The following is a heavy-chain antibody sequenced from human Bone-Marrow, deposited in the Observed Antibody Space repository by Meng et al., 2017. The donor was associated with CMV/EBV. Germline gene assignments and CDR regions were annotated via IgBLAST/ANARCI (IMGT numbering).Heavy chain of an antibody. V-gene: IGHV3-33*01. CDR1: GFTFSSYG. D-gene: IGHD3-3*01. CDR3: AREDYDFWSGYFFYYYSGMDV. CDR2: IWYDGSNK. Sequence: GGSLRLSCAASGFTFSSYGMHWVRQAPGKGLEWVTAIWYDGSNKYYADSVKGRFTISRDNSKNTLYLQMNSLRAEDTAVYYCAREDYDFWSGYFFYYYSGMDVWGQGTTVTVSS. J-gene: IGHJ6*02.